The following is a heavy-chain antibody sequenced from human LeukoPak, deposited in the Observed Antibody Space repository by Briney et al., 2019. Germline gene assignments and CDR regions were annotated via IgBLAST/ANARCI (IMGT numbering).Heavy chain of an antibody. CDR3: ARSYSNSWGAFDI. V-gene: IGHV5-51*01. J-gene: IGHJ3*02. CDR2: IYPGDSDT. CDR1: GYSFDSYW. Sequence: GESLKICCQGSGYSFDSYWIGWVRPMPGKGLGWVGIIYPGDSDTRYRPSFQGQVTMSADKSISTAYLQWSSLKASDTAMYYCARSYSNSWGAFDIWAQGTMVTVSS. D-gene: IGHD6-13*01.